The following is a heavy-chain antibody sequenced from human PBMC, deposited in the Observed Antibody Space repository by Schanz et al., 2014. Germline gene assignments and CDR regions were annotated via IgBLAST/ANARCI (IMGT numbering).Heavy chain of an antibody. D-gene: IGHD3-9*01. CDR2: ISEGGGGT. CDR3: AKAADWPVTRFDP. CDR1: GFTFSNYA. Sequence: EMQLLESGGGLVQPGGSLRLSCAGSGFTFSNYAMTWVRQAPGKGLEWVSAISEGGGGTHYADSVRGRFTISSDSSKNTLYLQMSSLRADDTAVYYCAKAADWPVTRFDPWGQGTLVTVSS. V-gene: IGHV3-23*01. J-gene: IGHJ5*02.